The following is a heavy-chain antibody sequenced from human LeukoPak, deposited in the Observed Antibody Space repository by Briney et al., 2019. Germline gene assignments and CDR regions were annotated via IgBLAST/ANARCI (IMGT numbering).Heavy chain of an antibody. CDR3: ALVTVTTSRNFDY. CDR2: IRYDGSNK. V-gene: IGHV3-30*02. D-gene: IGHD4-17*01. CDR1: GFTFSSYG. Sequence: HPGGSLRLSCAASGFTFSSYGMHWVRQAPGKGLEWVAFIRYDGSNKYYADSVKGRFTISRDNSKNTLYLQMNSLRAEDTAVYYCALVTVTTSRNFDYWGQGTLVTVSS. J-gene: IGHJ4*02.